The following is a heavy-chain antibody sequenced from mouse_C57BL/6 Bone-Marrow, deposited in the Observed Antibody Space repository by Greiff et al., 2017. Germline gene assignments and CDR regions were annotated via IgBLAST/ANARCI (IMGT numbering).Heavy chain of an antibody. CDR2: ISNGGGST. CDR1: GFTFSDYY. V-gene: IGHV5-12*01. Sequence: EVHLVESGGGLVQPGGSLKLSCAASGFTFSDYYMYWVRQTPEKRLEWVAYISNGGGSTYYPDTVKGRFTISRDNAKNTLYLQMSRLKSEDTAMYYCARHNYYGSSYFDDGGQGTTLTVSS. D-gene: IGHD1-1*01. J-gene: IGHJ2*01. CDR3: ARHNYYGSSYFDD.